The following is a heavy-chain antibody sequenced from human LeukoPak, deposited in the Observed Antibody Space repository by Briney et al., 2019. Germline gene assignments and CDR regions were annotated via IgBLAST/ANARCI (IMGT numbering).Heavy chain of an antibody. CDR1: GFTFSSSS. CDR2: ITDAVGST. V-gene: IGHV3-23*01. CDR3: AKEVFSGLLYIDY. J-gene: IGHJ4*02. Sequence: GGSLRLSCAASGFTFSSSSISWVRQAPGKGLEWVSAITDAVGSTHYADSVKGRFTISSDNSKNTVYLQMNSLRPEDMAVYYCAKEVFSGLLYIDYWGQGTLVTVSS. D-gene: IGHD5-12*01.